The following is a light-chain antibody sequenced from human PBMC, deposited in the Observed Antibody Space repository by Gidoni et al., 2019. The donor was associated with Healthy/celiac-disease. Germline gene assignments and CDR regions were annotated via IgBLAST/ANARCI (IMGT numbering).Light chain of an antibody. V-gene: IGKV3-11*01. CDR1: QSVSSY. CDR2: DAS. CDR3: QQRSNWPPI. Sequence: EIVLTQSPATLSLSPGERATLSRRASQSVSSYLAWYQQKPGQAPRLLIYDASNRATGIPARCSGSGSGTDFTLTISSLEPEDFAVYYCQQRSNWPPIFGGGTKVEIK. J-gene: IGKJ4*01.